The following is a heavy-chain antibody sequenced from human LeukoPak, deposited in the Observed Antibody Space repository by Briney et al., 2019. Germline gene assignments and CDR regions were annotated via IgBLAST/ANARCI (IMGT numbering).Heavy chain of an antibody. Sequence: GGSLRLSCAASGFTFSSYAMHWVRQAPGKGLEWVAVISYDGSNKYYADSVKGRFTISRDNSKNTLYLQMNSLRAEDTAVYYCARERVAVAGQPYYFDYWGQGTLVTVSS. J-gene: IGHJ4*02. D-gene: IGHD6-19*01. CDR3: ARERVAVAGQPYYFDY. CDR2: ISYDGSNK. CDR1: GFTFSSYA. V-gene: IGHV3-30*14.